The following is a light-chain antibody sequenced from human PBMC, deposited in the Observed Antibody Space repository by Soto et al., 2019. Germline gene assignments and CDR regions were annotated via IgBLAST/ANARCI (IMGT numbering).Light chain of an antibody. CDR3: CSYAGSSTFYV. CDR1: SSDGGSYNL. CDR2: EDS. J-gene: IGLJ1*01. Sequence: QSALTQPASVSGSPGQSITISCTGTSSDGGSYNLVSWYKQHPGKAPKRMIDEDSKRPSGVSNRFSGSKSGNTAALTISGLQAEDEADYYCCSYAGSSTFYVFGTGTKVTVL. V-gene: IGLV2-23*01.